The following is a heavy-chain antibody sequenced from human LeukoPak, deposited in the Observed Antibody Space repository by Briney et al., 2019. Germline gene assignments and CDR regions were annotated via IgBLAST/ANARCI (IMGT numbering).Heavy chain of an antibody. CDR2: IYYSGST. V-gene: IGHV4-59*01. J-gene: IGHJ4*02. CDR1: GGSISSYY. Sequence: SETLSLTCTVSGGSISSYYWSWIRQPPGKGLEWIGYIYYSGSTNYNPSLKSRVTISVDTSKNQFSLKLSSVTAAGTAVYYCARVWPFGSGHGYLDYWGQGTLVTVSS. CDR3: ARVWPFGSGHGYLDY. D-gene: IGHD3-3*01.